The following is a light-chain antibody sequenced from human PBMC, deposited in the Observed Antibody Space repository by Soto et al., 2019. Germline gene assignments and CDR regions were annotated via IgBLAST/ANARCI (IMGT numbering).Light chain of an antibody. V-gene: IGLV2-14*01. CDR2: EVS. Sequence: QSVLTQPPSVSAAPGQKVTISCSGSSSNIGHNYVSWYQHHPGKAPRLVIYEVSNRPSGVSNRFSGSKSGNTASLSISGLQAEDEADYYCSSYIFSSTLVVFGGGTKLTVL. CDR3: SSYIFSSTLVV. J-gene: IGLJ2*01. CDR1: SSNIGHNY.